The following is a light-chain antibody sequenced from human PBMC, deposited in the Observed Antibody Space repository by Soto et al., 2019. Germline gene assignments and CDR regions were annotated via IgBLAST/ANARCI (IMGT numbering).Light chain of an antibody. Sequence: EIVMTQSPATLSVSPGERATLSCRASQSVSSNLGWYQQKPGQAPRLLIYGASTRATGIPARFSGSGSGTGFTLTISSLQSEDFAIYYCQQYNNWPPWTFGQGTKVEIK. CDR2: GAS. V-gene: IGKV3-15*01. J-gene: IGKJ1*01. CDR3: QQYNNWPPWT. CDR1: QSVSSN.